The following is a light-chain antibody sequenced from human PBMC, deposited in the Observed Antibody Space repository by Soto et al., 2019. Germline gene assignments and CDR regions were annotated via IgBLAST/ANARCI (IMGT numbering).Light chain of an antibody. CDR2: HVS. Sequence: QSALTQPASVSGSPGQSITISCTETSSDVGGYNYVSWYQQYPGKAPKLMIYHVSNRPSGVSNRFSGSKSGNSASLTISGLQAEDEADYYCSSYTSTSTYVFGTGTKLTVL. CDR3: SSYTSTSTYV. V-gene: IGLV2-14*01. CDR1: SSDVGGYNY. J-gene: IGLJ1*01.